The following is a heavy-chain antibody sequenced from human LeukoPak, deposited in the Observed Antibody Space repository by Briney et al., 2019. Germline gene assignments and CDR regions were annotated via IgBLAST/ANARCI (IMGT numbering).Heavy chain of an antibody. CDR1: GYTFIGYY. Sequence: VASVKVSCKASGYTFIGYYIHWVRQAPGQGLEWMGWINPKSGDTNYAQQFRGRLSMTTDTSMSTAYMELSRLTSDDTAVYYCARAGGRSWFDPWGQGTLVTVSS. CDR2: INPKSGDT. J-gene: IGHJ5*02. V-gene: IGHV1-2*02. CDR3: ARAGGRSWFDP.